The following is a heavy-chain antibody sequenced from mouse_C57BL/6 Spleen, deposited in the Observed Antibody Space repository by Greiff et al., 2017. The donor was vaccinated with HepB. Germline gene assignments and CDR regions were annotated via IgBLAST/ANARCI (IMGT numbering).Heavy chain of an antibody. CDR2: IYPGSGST. J-gene: IGHJ4*01. CDR1: GYTFTSYW. CDR3: ARGWGNYAMDY. V-gene: IGHV1-55*01. Sequence: QVQLKQPGAELVKPGASVKMSCKASGYTFTSYWITWVKQRPGQGLEWIGDIYPGSGSTNYNEKFKSKATLTVDTSSSTAYMQLSSLTSEDSAVYYCARGWGNYAMDYWGQGTSVTVSS. D-gene: IGHD2-3*01.